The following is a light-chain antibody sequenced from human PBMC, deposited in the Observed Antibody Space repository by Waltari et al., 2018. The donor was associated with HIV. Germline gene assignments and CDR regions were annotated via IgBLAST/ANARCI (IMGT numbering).Light chain of an antibody. Sequence: DIQMTQLPSSLSASVGDRVTISCRATQDIGNSVSWYQQRPGEVPKLLVYGGFIRQRGVASRITGSGSLTDFSLTISSLQPEDFATYFCHQYFSDPFSFGGGTKVEI. CDR2: GGF. CDR3: HQYFSDPFS. V-gene: IGKV1-NL1*01. CDR1: QDIGNS. J-gene: IGKJ4*01.